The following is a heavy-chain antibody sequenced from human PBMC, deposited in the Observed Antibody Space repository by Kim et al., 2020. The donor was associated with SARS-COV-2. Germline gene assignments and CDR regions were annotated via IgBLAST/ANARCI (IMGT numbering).Heavy chain of an antibody. J-gene: IGHJ4*02. CDR2: ISYDGSNK. Sequence: GGSLRLSCAASGFTFSSYAMHWVRQAPGKGLEWVAVISYDGSNKYYADSVKGRFTISRDNSKNTLYLQMNSLRAEDTAVYYCARVSFGVVTHIDYWGQGTLVTVSS. D-gene: IGHD3-3*01. V-gene: IGHV3-30*04. CDR3: ARVSFGVVTHIDY. CDR1: GFTFSSYA.